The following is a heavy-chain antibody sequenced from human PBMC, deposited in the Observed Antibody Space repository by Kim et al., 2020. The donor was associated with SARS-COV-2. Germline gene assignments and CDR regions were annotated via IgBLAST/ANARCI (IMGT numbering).Heavy chain of an antibody. V-gene: IGHV4-59*08. J-gene: IGHJ4*02. D-gene: IGHD3-9*01. CDR2: MYSGGGS. CDR3: ARHVGMLSDGSGYFVSYYFDT. CDR1: SGSIRGFY. Sequence: SETLSLTCTVSSGSIRGFYWSWIRQPPGKGLEWIGFMYSGGGSSYNPSLQSRVTMSVDTSKNQVSLKLNSVTAADTGVYYCARHVGMLSDGSGYFVSYYFDTWGRGTLLTVSS.